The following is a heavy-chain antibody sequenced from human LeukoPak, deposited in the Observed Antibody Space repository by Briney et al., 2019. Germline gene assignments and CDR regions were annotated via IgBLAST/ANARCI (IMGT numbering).Heavy chain of an antibody. Sequence: GGSLRLSCAASGFTFSSYDMHWVRQTTGKGLEWVSAIDTSGGTYYLASVRGRFTISRDNAKNTSYIQMNSLRAGDTAVYYCAREGFCGGDCPGYFDLWGRGTLVTVSS. D-gene: IGHD2-21*02. J-gene: IGHJ2*01. CDR3: AREGFCGGDCPGYFDL. CDR1: GFTFSSYD. V-gene: IGHV3-13*04. CDR2: IDTSGGT.